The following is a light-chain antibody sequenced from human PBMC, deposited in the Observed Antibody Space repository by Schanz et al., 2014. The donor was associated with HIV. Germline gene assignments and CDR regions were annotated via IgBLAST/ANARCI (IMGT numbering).Light chain of an antibody. J-gene: IGLJ2*01. CDR3: SSYTSSSTVV. V-gene: IGLV1-40*01. CDR2: DNT. CDR1: STNIGARYD. Sequence: QSVLAQPPSVSGAPGQRVAISCTGSSTNIGARYDVHWYQLLPGTAPKLLIFDNTNRPSGVPARFSGSKSGSSASLAISGLQDEDEADYYCSSYTSSSTVVFGGGTKVTVL.